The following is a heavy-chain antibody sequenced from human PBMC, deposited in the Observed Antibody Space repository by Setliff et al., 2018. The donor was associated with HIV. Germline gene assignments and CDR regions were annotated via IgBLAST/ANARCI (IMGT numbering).Heavy chain of an antibody. CDR1: FTGYY. CDR2: INPNSGGT. Sequence: FTGYYMHWVRQAPGQGLEWMGRINPNSGGTNYAQKFQGRVTMTRDTSISTAYMELSRLRSDDTAVYYCARRGYSRPLNYYYYYMDVWGKGTTVTVSS. CDR3: ARRGYSRPLNYYYYYMDV. D-gene: IGHD5-12*01. V-gene: IGHV1-2*06. J-gene: IGHJ6*03.